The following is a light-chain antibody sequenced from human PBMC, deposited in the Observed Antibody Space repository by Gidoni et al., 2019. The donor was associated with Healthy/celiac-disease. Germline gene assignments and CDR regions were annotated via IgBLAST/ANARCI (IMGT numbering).Light chain of an antibody. CDR1: QDISNY. CDR2: DAS. CDR3: QQYDNLKYT. V-gene: IGKV1-33*01. J-gene: IGKJ2*01. Sequence: DIQMTQSPSSLSASVGDRVTITCQASQDISNYLNWYQQKPGKAPKLLIYDASNLETGVPSRFSGRGSGTDFTLTISSLQPEEIATYYCQQYDNLKYTFGRGPSWRSN.